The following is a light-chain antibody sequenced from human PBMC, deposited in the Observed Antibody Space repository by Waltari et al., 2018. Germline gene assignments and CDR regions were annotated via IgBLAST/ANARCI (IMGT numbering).Light chain of an antibody. CDR2: GDN. Sequence: FMLTQPHSVSESPGQAVTISCTRSSGKIATNFVQWYQQRPGSAPTILIFGDNQRPPGAPDRFSSAVASSSNAASLTITGLGAENEAVYYIKSHDSTGNVVFGAETKLTVL. CDR3: KSHDSTGNVV. J-gene: IGLJ2*01. V-gene: IGLV6-57*04. CDR1: SGKIATNF.